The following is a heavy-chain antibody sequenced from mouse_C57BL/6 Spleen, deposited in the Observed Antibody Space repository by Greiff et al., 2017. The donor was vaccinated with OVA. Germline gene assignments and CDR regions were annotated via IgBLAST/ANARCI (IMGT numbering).Heavy chain of an antibody. D-gene: IGHD2-4*01. J-gene: IGHJ3*01. Sequence: QVQLQQSGAELVRPGASVTLSCKASGYTFTDYEMHWVKQTPVHGLEWIGAIDPETGGTAYNQKFKGKAILTADKSSSTAYMELRSLTSEDSAVYYCTIYYDYDAAYWGQGTLVTVSA. CDR3: TIYYDYDAAY. CDR2: IDPETGGT. V-gene: IGHV1-15*01. CDR1: GYTFTDYE.